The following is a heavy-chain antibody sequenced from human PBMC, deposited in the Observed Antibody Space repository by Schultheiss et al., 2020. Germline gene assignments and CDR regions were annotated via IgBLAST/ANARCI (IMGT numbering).Heavy chain of an antibody. D-gene: IGHD6-13*01. CDR1: GFTFSSYG. J-gene: IGHJ6*02. V-gene: IGHV3-33*03. Sequence: GGSLRLSCAASGFTFSSYGMHWVRQAPGKGLEWVAVIWYDGSNKYYADSVKGRFTISRDNANNSLYLQMDNLRADDTAVYYCAKDGGQHLNYHYGLDLWGQGPTVTVAS. CDR2: IWYDGSNK. CDR3: AKDGGQHLNYHYGLDL.